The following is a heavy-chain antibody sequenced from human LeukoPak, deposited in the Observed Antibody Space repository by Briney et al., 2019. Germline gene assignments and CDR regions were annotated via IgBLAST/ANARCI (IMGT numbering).Heavy chain of an antibody. V-gene: IGHV3-73*01. Sequence: GGSLRLSCAASGFTFSASGLHWVRQASGKGLEWLGRIANKPNNYATVYAVSLTGRFTISRDDSKNTAYLQMNSLKTEDSAVYYCVGDYNAWTGLNYWGQGTLVAVSS. CDR1: GFTFSASG. CDR3: VGDYNAWTGLNY. J-gene: IGHJ4*02. CDR2: IANKPNNYAT. D-gene: IGHD4-17*01.